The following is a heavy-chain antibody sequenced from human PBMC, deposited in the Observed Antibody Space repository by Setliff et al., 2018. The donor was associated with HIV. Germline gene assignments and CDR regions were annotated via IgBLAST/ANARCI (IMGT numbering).Heavy chain of an antibody. CDR3: ARGADASGYFYREYFQH. Sequence: SVKVSCKASGVTFNHSSITWVRQAPGQGLEWMGGVVPTIHEATYAQKFQGRVTITADESATTVYMEMSGLTSEDTAIYYCARGADASGYFYREYFQHWGQGTLVTVSS. CDR1: GVTFNHSS. J-gene: IGHJ1*01. CDR2: VVPTIHEA. D-gene: IGHD3-22*01. V-gene: IGHV1-69*13.